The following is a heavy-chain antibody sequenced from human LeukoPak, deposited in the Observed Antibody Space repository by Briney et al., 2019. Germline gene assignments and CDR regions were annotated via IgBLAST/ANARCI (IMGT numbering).Heavy chain of an antibody. D-gene: IGHD6-6*01. J-gene: IGHJ6*03. V-gene: IGHV4-34*01. CDR2: INHSGST. Sequence: SETLSLTCTVSGGSISSYYWSWIRQPPGKGLEWIGEINHSGSTNYNPSLKSRVTISVDTSKDQFSLKLSSVTAADTAVYYCARLSIAARRVFYYYYMDVWGKGTTVTVSS. CDR3: ARLSIAARRVFYYYYMDV. CDR1: GGSISSYY.